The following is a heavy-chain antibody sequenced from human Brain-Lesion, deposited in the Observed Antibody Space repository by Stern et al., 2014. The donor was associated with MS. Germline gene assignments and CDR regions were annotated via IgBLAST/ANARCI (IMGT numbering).Heavy chain of an antibody. V-gene: IGHV4-30-4*01. CDR1: GGSISSGDNY. Sequence: VQLVESGPGLVKTSQTLSLTCTVSGGSISSGDNYWSWIRQPPGKGPEWIGYIHYSGGTYFNPSLKSRATISADTSKNQFSLKLNSMTAADTAVYYCARVPDYGDAFFDYWGQGILVTVSS. CDR3: ARVPDYGDAFFDY. CDR2: IHYSGGT. J-gene: IGHJ4*02. D-gene: IGHD4-17*01.